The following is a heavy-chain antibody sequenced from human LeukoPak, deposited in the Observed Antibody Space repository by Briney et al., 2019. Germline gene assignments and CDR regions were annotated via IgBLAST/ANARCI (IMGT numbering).Heavy chain of an antibody. V-gene: IGHV4-59*01. CDR2: IYYSGST. CDR1: GVSISPYY. CDR3: SRTSVIVGARGPLDI. Sequence: SETLSLTCSVSGVSISPYYWSWIRQPPGKGLKGMADIYYSGSTNHNPSLKSLVPVSVDRSKIQFSLQLTSVTAADTAVYYCSRTSVIVGARGPLDIWGQGTMVTVSS. D-gene: IGHD1-26*01. J-gene: IGHJ3*02.